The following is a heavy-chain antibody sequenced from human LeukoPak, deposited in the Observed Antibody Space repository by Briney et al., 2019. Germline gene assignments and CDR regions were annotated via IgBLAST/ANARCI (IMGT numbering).Heavy chain of an antibody. V-gene: IGHV1-8*03. CDR1: GSTFTSYD. J-gene: IGHJ4*02. Sequence: GASVKVSCKAFGSTFTSYDINWVRQATGQGLEWMGWMNPNSGSTGYAQKFQGRVTITRNTSISTAYMELSGLRSEDTAVYYCARGRSTGYPYYFEYWGQGTLVTVSS. CDR2: MNPNSGST. CDR3: ARGRSTGYPYYFEY. D-gene: IGHD5-12*01.